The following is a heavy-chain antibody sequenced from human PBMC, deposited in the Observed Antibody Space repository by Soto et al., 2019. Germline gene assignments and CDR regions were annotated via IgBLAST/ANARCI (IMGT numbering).Heavy chain of an antibody. Sequence: GGSLRLSCAASGFTFSSYAMSWVRQAPGKGLEWVSTISASAGSTYYADSVKGRFTVSRDNCKKALYLQMNSLRAEDTALYYCPNFPRFGVGTNKFDPWGHGTLVTVS. CDR2: ISASAGST. D-gene: IGHD3-10*01. V-gene: IGHV3-23*01. CDR1: GFTFSSYA. J-gene: IGHJ5*02. CDR3: PNFPRFGVGTNKFDP.